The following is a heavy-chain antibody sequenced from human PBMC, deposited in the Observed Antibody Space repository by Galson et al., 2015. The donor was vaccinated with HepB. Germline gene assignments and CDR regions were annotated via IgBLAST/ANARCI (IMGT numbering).Heavy chain of an antibody. V-gene: IGHV1-69*13. CDR1: GGTFSSYA. J-gene: IGHJ4*02. D-gene: IGHD1-26*01. CDR3: ARDSEGSGSYFFASFDY. CDR2: IIPIFGTA. Sequence: SVKVSCKASGGTFSSYAISWVRQAPGQGLEWMGGIIPIFGTANYAQKFQGRVTITADESTSTAYMELSSLRSEDTAVYYCARDSEGSGSYFFASFDYWGQGTLVTVSS.